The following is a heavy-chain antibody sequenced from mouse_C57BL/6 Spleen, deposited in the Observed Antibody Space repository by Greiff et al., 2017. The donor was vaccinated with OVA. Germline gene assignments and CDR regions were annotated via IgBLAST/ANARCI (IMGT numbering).Heavy chain of an antibody. CDR1: GYSFTGYF. V-gene: IGHV1-20*01. CDR3: AREVTTGGFAY. Sequence: EVQLQESGPELVKPGDSVKISCKASGYSFTGYFMNWVMQSHGKSLEWIGRINPYNGDTFYNQKFKGKATLTVDKSSSTAHMELRSLTSEDSAVYYCAREVTTGGFAYWGQGTLVTVSA. CDR2: INPYNGDT. J-gene: IGHJ3*01. D-gene: IGHD2-2*01.